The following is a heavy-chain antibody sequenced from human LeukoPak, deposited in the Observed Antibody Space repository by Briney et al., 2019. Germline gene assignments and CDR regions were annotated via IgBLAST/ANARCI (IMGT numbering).Heavy chain of an antibody. J-gene: IGHJ4*02. CDR1: GLTFSSYE. CDR2: ISYDGSDK. D-gene: IGHD1-26*01. CDR3: AKEYRHSGSYSLPYFDY. V-gene: IGHV3-30*18. Sequence: GGSLRLSCAASGLTFSSYEMNWVRQAPGKGLEWVAAISYDGSDKNYADSLKGRFTISRDNSKNMLYLEMNSLRVEDTAVYYCAKEYRHSGSYSLPYFDYWGQGTLVTVSS.